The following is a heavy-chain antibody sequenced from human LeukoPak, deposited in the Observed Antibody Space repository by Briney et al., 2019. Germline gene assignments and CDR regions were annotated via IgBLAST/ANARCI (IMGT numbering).Heavy chain of an antibody. CDR2: ISYDGSNK. CDR3: AKAYSGSLDAFDI. Sequence: GGSLRLSCAASGFTFSSYAMHWVRQAPGKGLEWVAVISYDGSNKYYADSVKGRFTISRDNSKNTLDLQMNSLRAEDTAVYYCAKAYSGSLDAFDIWGQGTMVTVSS. J-gene: IGHJ3*02. D-gene: IGHD1-26*01. CDR1: GFTFSSYA. V-gene: IGHV3-30-3*01.